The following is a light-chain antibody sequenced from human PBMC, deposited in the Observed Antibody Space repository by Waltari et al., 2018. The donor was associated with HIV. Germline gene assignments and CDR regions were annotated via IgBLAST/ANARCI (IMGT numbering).Light chain of an antibody. CDR2: DAS. CDR1: QSVSSY. J-gene: IGKJ4*01. Sequence: EIVLTQSPPTLSLSPGERATLSCRASQSVSSYFAWYQQKPGQAPRLLIYDASKRATGIPARVSGSGSGTDFTLTINSLEPEDFAVYYCQQRSNWPPAFGGGTKVEIK. CDR3: QQRSNWPPA. V-gene: IGKV3-11*01.